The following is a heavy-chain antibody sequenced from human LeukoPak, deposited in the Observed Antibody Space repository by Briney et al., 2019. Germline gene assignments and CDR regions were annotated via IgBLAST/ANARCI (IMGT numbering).Heavy chain of an antibody. CDR3: AKGSGSGSPYFDY. Sequence: GGSLRLSCVASGFTFSNYDMNWVRQAPGKGLEWVAFIRFDGSNKYYADSVKGRFTISRDNSKNTLYLQMNSLRTEDTAVYYCAKGSGSGSPYFDYWGQGTLVTVSS. CDR1: GFTFSNYD. V-gene: IGHV3-30*02. D-gene: IGHD3-10*01. J-gene: IGHJ4*02. CDR2: IRFDGSNK.